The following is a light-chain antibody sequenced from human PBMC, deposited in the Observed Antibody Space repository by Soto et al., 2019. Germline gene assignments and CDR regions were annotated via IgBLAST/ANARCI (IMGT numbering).Light chain of an antibody. Sequence: DIQMTQSPSSLSASVGDRVTITCRASQGVSNYLAWYQQKPGTVPKLLISAASTLQTGVPSRFSGGASGTEFTLTISSLQPDDFATYYCQQYDNYPLTFGGGTKVDIK. CDR3: QQYDNYPLT. V-gene: IGKV1-27*01. CDR1: QGVSNY. CDR2: AAS. J-gene: IGKJ4*01.